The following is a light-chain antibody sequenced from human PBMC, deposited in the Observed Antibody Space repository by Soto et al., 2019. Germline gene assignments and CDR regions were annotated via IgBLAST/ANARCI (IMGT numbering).Light chain of an antibody. CDR2: DAS. V-gene: IGKV3-11*01. CDR3: HQRSNWPRT. Sequence: EIVLTQSPATLSLSPGERATLSCRASQSVSSYLAWYQQKPGQAPRLLIYDASNRATGIPARFSGSGSGTDVTLTISSLEPEDFAVYYCHQRSNWPRTFGQGTKLEIK. J-gene: IGKJ2*01. CDR1: QSVSSY.